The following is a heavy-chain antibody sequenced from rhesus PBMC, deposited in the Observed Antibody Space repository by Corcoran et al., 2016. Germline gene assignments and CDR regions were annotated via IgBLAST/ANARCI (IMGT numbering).Heavy chain of an antibody. Sequence: EVQLVQSGAEVKKPGATVKLPCKASVYTFTDHSLTWVRQAPGKGLDWMGGVEPEDGAADYAQKFQERVNITAEMSTDTASMELDSLRSEDTAVYYCARSFNSLDVWGQGVLVTVSS. J-gene: IGHJ5-2*01. V-gene: IGHV1-111*02. D-gene: IGHD6-19*01. CDR1: VYTFTDHS. CDR2: VEPEDGAA. CDR3: ARSFNSLDV.